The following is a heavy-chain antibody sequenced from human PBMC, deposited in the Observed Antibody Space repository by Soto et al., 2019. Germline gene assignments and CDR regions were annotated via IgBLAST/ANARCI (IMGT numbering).Heavy chain of an antibody. CDR1: GYTFPSYA. CDR3: ARTLLMVCASYSANAFDI. V-gene: IGHV1-3*01. J-gene: IGHJ3*02. D-gene: IGHD2-8*01. CDR2: INAGNGNT. Sequence: ASVKVSCKASGYTFPSYAMHWVRQAPGQRLEWMGWINAGNGNTKYSQKFQGRVTITRDTSASTAYMELSSLRSEDTAVYYCARTLLMVCASYSANAFDIWGQGTMVNVSS.